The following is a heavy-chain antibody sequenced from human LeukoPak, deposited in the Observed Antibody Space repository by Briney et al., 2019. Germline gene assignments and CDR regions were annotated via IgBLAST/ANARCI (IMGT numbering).Heavy chain of an antibody. J-gene: IGHJ6*04. CDR1: GGSIGSSNW. CDR3: ARQGVVVPAATYYYYCYGMDV. Sequence: SETLSLTCAVSGGSIGSSNWWSWVRQPPGKGLEWIGEIYHSGSTNYNPSLKSRVTISVDKSKNQFSLKLSSVTAADTAVYYCARQGVVVPAATYYYYCYGMDVWGKGTTVTVSS. D-gene: IGHD2-2*01. CDR2: IYHSGST. V-gene: IGHV4-4*02.